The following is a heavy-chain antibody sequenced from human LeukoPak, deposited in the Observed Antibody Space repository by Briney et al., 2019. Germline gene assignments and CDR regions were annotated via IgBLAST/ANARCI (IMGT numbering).Heavy chain of an antibody. D-gene: IGHD1-26*01. Sequence: GRSLRLSCAASGFTFSSYAMHWVRQAPGKGLEWVAVISYDGSNKYYADSVKGRFTISRDNSKNTLYLQMNSLRAEDTAVYYCAASGSYSYWFDPWGQGTLVTVSS. V-gene: IGHV3-30-3*01. J-gene: IGHJ5*02. CDR1: GFTFSSYA. CDR3: AASGSYSYWFDP. CDR2: ISYDGSNK.